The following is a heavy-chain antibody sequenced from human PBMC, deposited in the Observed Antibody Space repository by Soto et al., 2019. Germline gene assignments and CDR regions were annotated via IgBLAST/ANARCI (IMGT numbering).Heavy chain of an antibody. Sequence: EVQLVESGGALVQPGGSLRLSCAASGFTFSDHHMDWVRQAPGKGLEWVGRTRNKGNSYTTEYAASVKGRLTISRDESKNSLYLQMNRRNTGDTAIYYCAFVGASRAHWGPGTLLTVSS. CDR2: TRNKGNSYTT. CDR3: AFVGASRAH. V-gene: IGHV3-72*01. J-gene: IGHJ4*02. CDR1: GFTFSDHH. D-gene: IGHD1-26*01.